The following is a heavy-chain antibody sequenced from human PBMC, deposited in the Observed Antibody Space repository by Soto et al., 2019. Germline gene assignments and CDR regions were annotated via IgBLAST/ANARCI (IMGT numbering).Heavy chain of an antibody. Sequence: ASVKVSCKVSGYTVSELSMNWLRQGPGKALEWIGGFDPEAGEKIFSQNFQGRVITTEDTSTDFAYMELTSLTSDDTAVYYCATLYESGGFHRGYYFDYWGQGTLVTVSS. J-gene: IGHJ4*02. D-gene: IGHD3-22*01. V-gene: IGHV1-24*01. CDR2: FDPEAGEK. CDR1: GYTVSELS. CDR3: ATLYESGGFHRGYYFDY.